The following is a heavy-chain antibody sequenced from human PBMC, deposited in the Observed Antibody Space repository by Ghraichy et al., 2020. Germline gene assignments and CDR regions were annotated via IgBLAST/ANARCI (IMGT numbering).Heavy chain of an antibody. Sequence: SETLSLTCTVSGGSISSGGYYWSWIRQHPGKGLEWIGYIYYSGSTYYNPSLKSRVTISVDTSKNQFSLKLSSVTAADTAVYYCARGGGGRQYLFDPWGQGTLVTVSS. CDR2: IYYSGST. D-gene: IGHD4-11*01. V-gene: IGHV4-31*03. CDR3: ARGGGGRQYLFDP. CDR1: GGSISSGGYY. J-gene: IGHJ5*02.